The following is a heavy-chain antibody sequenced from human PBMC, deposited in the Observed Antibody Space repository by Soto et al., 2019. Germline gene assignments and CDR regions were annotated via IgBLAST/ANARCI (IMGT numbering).Heavy chain of an antibody. J-gene: IGHJ4*02. CDR2: IYHSGST. Sequence: SETLSLTCAVSGDSISSGGYSWSWIRQPPGKGLEWIGYIYHSGSTYYNPSLKSRVTISVDRSKNQFSLKLSSVTAADTAVYYCGRVPDYWGQGTLVTVSS. CDR3: GRVPDY. CDR1: GDSISSGGYS. V-gene: IGHV4-30-2*01.